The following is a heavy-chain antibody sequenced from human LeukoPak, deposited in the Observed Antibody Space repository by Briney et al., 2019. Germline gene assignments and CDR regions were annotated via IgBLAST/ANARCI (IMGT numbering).Heavy chain of an antibody. CDR2: ISYDGSNK. J-gene: IGHJ4*02. CDR3: ARGATGICFDY. CDR1: GFTFSSYA. Sequence: GRSLRLSCAASGFTFSSYAMHWVHQAPGKGLEWVAVISYDGSNKYYADSVKGRFTISRDNSKNTLYLQMNSLRAEDTAVYYCARGATGICFDYWGQGTLVTVSS. V-gene: IGHV3-30-3*01. D-gene: IGHD1-1*01.